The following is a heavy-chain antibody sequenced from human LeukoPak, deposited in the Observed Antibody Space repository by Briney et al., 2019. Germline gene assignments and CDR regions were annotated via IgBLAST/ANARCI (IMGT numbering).Heavy chain of an antibody. D-gene: IGHD3-22*01. Sequence: KASETLSLTCAVCGGSFSGYYWSWIRQPPGKGLEWIGEINHSGSTNYNPSLKSRVTISVDTSKNQFSLKLSSVTAADTAVYYCARGPPYYYDSSGYYFPSYFDYWGQGTLVTVPS. CDR3: ARGPPYYYDSSGYYFPSYFDY. CDR1: GGSFSGYY. CDR2: INHSGST. V-gene: IGHV4-34*01. J-gene: IGHJ4*02.